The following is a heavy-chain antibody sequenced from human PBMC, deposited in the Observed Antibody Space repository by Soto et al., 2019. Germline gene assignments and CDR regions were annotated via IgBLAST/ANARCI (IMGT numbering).Heavy chain of an antibody. CDR2: IYYSGST. CDR1: GGSISSSSYY. D-gene: IGHD3-9*01. V-gene: IGHV4-39*01. CDR3: ARELRYFDWLFYYGMDV. J-gene: IGHJ6*02. Sequence: SETLSLTCTVSGGSISSSSYYWGWIRQPPGKGLEWIGSIYYSGSTYYNPSLKSRVTISVDTSKNQFSLKLSSVTAADTAVYYCARELRYFDWLFYYGMDVWGQGTTVTAP.